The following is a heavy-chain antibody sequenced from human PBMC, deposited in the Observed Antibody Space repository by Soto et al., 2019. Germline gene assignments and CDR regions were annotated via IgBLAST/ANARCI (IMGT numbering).Heavy chain of an antibody. CDR1: GDTFSSFA. D-gene: IGHD1-26*01. V-gene: IGHV1-69*01. Sequence: QEQLVQSGAEVKKPGSSVKVSCKASGDTFSSFAISWVRQAPGQGLDWMGGIIPFFNTSNYAQRFQGRVTITADASTSTAYMELSSLRSEDTAMYYCARESAYGGNPLAFDNWGQGKLVTVSS. CDR3: ARESAYGGNPLAFDN. J-gene: IGHJ4*02. CDR2: IIPFFNTS.